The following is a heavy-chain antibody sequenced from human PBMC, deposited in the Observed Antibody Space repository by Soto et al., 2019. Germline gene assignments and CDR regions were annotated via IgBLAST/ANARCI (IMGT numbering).Heavy chain of an antibody. J-gene: IGHJ5*02. CDR1: GFTFSSYT. CDR3: AKDPCISTSCYGLKHYNWFDP. CDR2: IIGSGTTT. D-gene: IGHD2-2*01. V-gene: IGHV3-23*01. Sequence: PGGSLRLSCAASGFTFSSYTMTWVRQAPGKGLEWISVIIGSGTTTYYADSVKGRFTISRDNSKNTLYLQMNSLRAEDTAVYYCAKDPCISTSCYGLKHYNWFDPRGQGTLVTVSS.